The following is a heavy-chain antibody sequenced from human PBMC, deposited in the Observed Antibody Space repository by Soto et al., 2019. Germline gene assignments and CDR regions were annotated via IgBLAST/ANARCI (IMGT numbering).Heavy chain of an antibody. CDR3: ARGLPVRYYDSSGYSEGVFDY. J-gene: IGHJ4*02. CDR2: INHSGRT. CDR1: GGSFSGYY. V-gene: IGHV4-34*01. Sequence: SETLSLTCAVYGGSFSGYYWSWIRQPPGKGLEWIGEINHSGRTNYNPALKSRVTISVDTSKNKFSLKLSSVTAADTAVYYCARGLPVRYYDSSGYSEGVFDYWGQGTLATVSS. D-gene: IGHD3-22*01.